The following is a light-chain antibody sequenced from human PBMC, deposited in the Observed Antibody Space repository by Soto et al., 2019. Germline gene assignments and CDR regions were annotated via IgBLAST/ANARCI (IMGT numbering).Light chain of an antibody. V-gene: IGLV1-51*01. CDR3: GTWDSSLSALYV. CDR2: DNN. J-gene: IGLJ1*01. CDR1: SANIRNTY. Sequence: SVLTKPPSVAAAPGQKVAISCSGSSANIRNTYVSWYQQLPGTATKLRIYDNNKRPSKIPDRFTGSKSGTSATLGISGLQTGDEADYYCGTWDSSLSALYVFGTGPKVTVL.